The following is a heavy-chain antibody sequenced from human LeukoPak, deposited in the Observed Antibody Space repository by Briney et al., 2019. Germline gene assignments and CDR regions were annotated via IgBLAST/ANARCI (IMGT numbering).Heavy chain of an antibody. CDR2: ISSSSSYI. CDR1: GFTFRSYS. Sequence: GGALRLSCAASGFTFRSYSMNWVRQAPGKGLEWVSSISSSSSYIYYADSVKGRFTISRDNAKNSLYLQMNSLRAEDTAVYYCARDRGGSYRIDAFDIWGQGTMVTVSS. CDR3: ARDRGGSYRIDAFDI. J-gene: IGHJ3*02. V-gene: IGHV3-21*01. D-gene: IGHD1-26*01.